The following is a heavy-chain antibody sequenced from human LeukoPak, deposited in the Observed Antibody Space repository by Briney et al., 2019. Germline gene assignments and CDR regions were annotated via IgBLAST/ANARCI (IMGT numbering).Heavy chain of an antibody. Sequence: QSGGSLRLSCAASGFTFSSYAMHWVRQAPAKGLEWVAFISYDGSNKYYADSVKGRFTISRDNSKNTLYLQMNSLRAEDTAVYYCARDPEIGDSANFDYWGQGTLVTVSS. CDR2: ISYDGSNK. D-gene: IGHD4-17*01. CDR1: GFTFSSYA. V-gene: IGHV3-30-3*01. CDR3: ARDPEIGDSANFDY. J-gene: IGHJ4*02.